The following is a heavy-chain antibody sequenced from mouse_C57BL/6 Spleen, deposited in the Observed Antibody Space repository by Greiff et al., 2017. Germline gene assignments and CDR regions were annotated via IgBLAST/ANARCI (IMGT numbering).Heavy chain of an antibody. D-gene: IGHD1-1*01. CDR2: IYPGSGST. Sequence: QVQLQQPGAELVKPGASVKMSCKASGYTFTSYWITWVKQRPGQGLEWIGDIYPGSGSTNYNEKFKSKATLTVDTSSSTAYRQLSSLTSEDSAVYYCARESIYYYGSSYGWFAYWGQGTLVTVSA. J-gene: IGHJ3*01. CDR3: ARESIYYYGSSYGWFAY. CDR1: GYTFTSYW. V-gene: IGHV1-55*01.